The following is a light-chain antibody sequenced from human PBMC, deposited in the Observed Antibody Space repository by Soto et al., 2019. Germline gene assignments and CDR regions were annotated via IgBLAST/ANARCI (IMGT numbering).Light chain of an antibody. Sequence: QMAQSPSSLSASVGDRVSITCRASQGISTYVAWYQQKPGKVPKLLIYAASTLQSGVPSLFSGSGSGTDFTLTITSLQPEDVATYFCKNCDYPPFTFGPGTKVYI. V-gene: IGKV1-27*01. CDR1: QGISTY. J-gene: IGKJ3*01. CDR2: AAS. CDR3: KNCDYPPFT.